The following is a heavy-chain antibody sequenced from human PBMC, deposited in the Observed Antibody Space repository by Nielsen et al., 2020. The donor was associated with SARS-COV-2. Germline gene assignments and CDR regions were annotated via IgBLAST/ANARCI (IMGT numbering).Heavy chain of an antibody. V-gene: IGHV3-15*01. Sequence: GESLKISCAASGFTFSNAWMSWVRQAPGKGLEWVGRIKSKTDGGTTDYAAPVKGRFTISRDDSKNTLYLQMNSLKTEDTAVYYCTTDRRSYMVRGVIITIGAFDIWGQGIMVTVSS. J-gene: IGHJ3*02. CDR1: GFTFSNAW. CDR3: TTDRRSYMVRGVIITIGAFDI. D-gene: IGHD3-10*01. CDR2: IKSKTDGGTT.